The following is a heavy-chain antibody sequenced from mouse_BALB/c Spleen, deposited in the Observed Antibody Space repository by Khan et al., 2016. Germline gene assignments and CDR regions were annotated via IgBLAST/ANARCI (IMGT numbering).Heavy chain of an antibody. CDR3: AGGDWVAWFAY. D-gene: IGHD4-1*01. CDR2: INPSTGYT. Sequence: QVQLQQSGAELAKPGASVKMSCKASGYTFTSYWMHWVKQRPGQGLEWIGYINPSTGYTEYNQKFKDKATLTADKSSSTAYMQLSRLTSEDSAVYYCAGGDWVAWFAYWGQGTVLTVSA. J-gene: IGHJ3*01. CDR1: GYTFTSYW. V-gene: IGHV1-7*01.